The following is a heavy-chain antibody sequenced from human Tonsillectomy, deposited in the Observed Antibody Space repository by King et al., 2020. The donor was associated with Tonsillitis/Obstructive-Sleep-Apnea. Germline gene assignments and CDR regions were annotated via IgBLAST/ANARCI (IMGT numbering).Heavy chain of an antibody. D-gene: IGHD3-3*01. Sequence: QLVQSGGGLVQPGGSLRLSCAASGFSFSTCWMSWVRQAPGKGLEWVANIKEDGSEKYYVDSVKGRFTISRDNAKNSLYLQMNSLRAEDTAVYYCAKASSSWILEYVWFDPWGQGTLVIVSS. CDR1: GFSFSTCW. CDR2: IKEDGSEK. J-gene: IGHJ5*02. CDR3: AKASSSWILEYVWFDP. V-gene: IGHV3-7*02.